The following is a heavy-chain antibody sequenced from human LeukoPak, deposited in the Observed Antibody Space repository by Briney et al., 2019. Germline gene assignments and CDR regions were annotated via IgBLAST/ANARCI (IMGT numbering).Heavy chain of an antibody. CDR3: ASTSTRRYDTFDI. V-gene: IGHV4-61*01. J-gene: IGHJ3*02. CDR2: IYYSGST. Sequence: PSETLSLTCTASGYSISSGYYWGWIRQPPGKGLEWIGYIYYSGSTNYNPSLKSRVTISVDTSKNQFSLKLSSVTAADTAVYYCASTSTRRYDTFDIWGQGTMVTVSS. CDR1: GYSISSGYY. D-gene: IGHD2/OR15-2a*01.